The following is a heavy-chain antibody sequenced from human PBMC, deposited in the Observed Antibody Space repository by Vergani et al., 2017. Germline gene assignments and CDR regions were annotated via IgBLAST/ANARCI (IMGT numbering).Heavy chain of an antibody. D-gene: IGHD2-21*02. CDR3: ARGQKWSLQGDWFDP. Sequence: VQLVESGGGVVQPGRSLRLSCAASGFTFSSYAMHWVRQAPGKGLEWVSLIYSAGNRYYADSVKDRFTISRDTSMNTLYLQMNSLRPEDTAVYYCARGQKWSLQGDWFDPWGQGTLVTVSS. CDR1: GFTFSSYA. J-gene: IGHJ5*02. V-gene: IGHV3-66*02. CDR2: IYSAGNR.